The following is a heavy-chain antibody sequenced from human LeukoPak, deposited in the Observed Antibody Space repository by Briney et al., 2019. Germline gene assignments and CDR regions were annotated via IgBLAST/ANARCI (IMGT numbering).Heavy chain of an antibody. CDR1: GFTFSSYI. CDR2: ISGSGGST. CDR3: ATRGYTYGTDY. Sequence: GGSLRLSCAASGFTFSSYIMSWVRQAPGKGLEWVSGISGSGGSTYYADSVKGRFTISRDNSKNTLYLQMNSLRAEDTAVYYCATRGYTYGTDYWGQGTLVTVSS. V-gene: IGHV3-23*01. J-gene: IGHJ4*02. D-gene: IGHD5-18*01.